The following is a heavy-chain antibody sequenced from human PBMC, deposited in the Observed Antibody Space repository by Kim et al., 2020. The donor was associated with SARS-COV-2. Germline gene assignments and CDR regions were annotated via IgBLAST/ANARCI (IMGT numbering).Heavy chain of an antibody. J-gene: IGHJ6*02. V-gene: IGHV4-31*03. Sequence: SETLSLTCTVSGGSISSGGYYWSWIRQHPGKGLEWIGYIYYSGSTYYNPSLKSRVTISVDTSKNQFSLKLSYVTAADTAVYYCARVRYFDWSYGMDVWGQGTTVTVSS. D-gene: IGHD3-9*01. CDR3: ARVRYFDWSYGMDV. CDR2: IYYSGST. CDR1: GGSISSGGYY.